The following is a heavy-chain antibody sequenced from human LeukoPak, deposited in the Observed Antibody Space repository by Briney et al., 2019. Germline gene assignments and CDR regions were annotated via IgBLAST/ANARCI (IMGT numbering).Heavy chain of an antibody. CDR1: GYTFTSYY. J-gene: IGHJ4*02. V-gene: IGHV1-46*01. CDR2: INPSGGST. D-gene: IGHD1-26*01. Sequence: ASVTVSCMASGYTFTSYYMHWVRRAPAQGREWMGIINPSGGSTSYAQKFQGRVTMTRDTSTSTVYMELSSLRSEDTAVYYCARDSPGSYEHYFDYWGQGTLVTVSS. CDR3: ARDSPGSYEHYFDY.